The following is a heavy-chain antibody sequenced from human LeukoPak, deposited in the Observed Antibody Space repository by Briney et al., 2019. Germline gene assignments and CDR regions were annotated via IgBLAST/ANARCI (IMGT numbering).Heavy chain of an antibody. CDR1: GDSISSYY. V-gene: IGHV4-59*08. Sequence: TSETLSLTCTVSGDSISSYYWCWIWQPPRKGLEWVGYIYYIGSTNYNPSLKSRVTTSVDTSKNQFSLKLSSVTAADTAVYYCARQSGSYYVSSGFDIWGQGTMVTVSS. CDR2: IYYIGST. CDR3: ARQSGSYYVSSGFDI. D-gene: IGHD1-26*01. J-gene: IGHJ3*02.